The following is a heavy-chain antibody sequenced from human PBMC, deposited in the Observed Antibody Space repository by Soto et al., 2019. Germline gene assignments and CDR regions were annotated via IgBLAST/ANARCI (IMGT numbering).Heavy chain of an antibody. D-gene: IGHD3-9*01. V-gene: IGHV3-23*01. J-gene: IGHJ4*02. CDR3: AKDRNPYYDILPGYYTGEYYFDY. CDR1: GFTFSSYA. Sequence: EVQLLESGGGLVQPGGSLRLSCAASGFTFSSYAMSWVRQAPGKGLEWVSAISGSGGSTYYADSVKGRFAISRDNSNNTLYLQMNSLRAEDTAVYYCAKDRNPYYDILPGYYTGEYYFDYWGQGTLVTVSS. CDR2: ISGSGGST.